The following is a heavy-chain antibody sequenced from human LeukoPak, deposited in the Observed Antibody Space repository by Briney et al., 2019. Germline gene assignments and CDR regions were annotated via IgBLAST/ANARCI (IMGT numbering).Heavy chain of an antibody. CDR2: INHSGST. V-gene: IGHV4-34*01. CDR1: GGSFSGYY. D-gene: IGHD3-16*01. CDR3: ATGLGYYFDY. J-gene: IGHJ4*02. Sequence: PSETLSLTCAVYGGSFSGYYWSWIRQPPGKGLEWIGGINHSGSTNYNPSLKSRVTISVDTSKNQFSLKLSSVTAADTAVYYCATGLGYYFDYWGQGILVTVSS.